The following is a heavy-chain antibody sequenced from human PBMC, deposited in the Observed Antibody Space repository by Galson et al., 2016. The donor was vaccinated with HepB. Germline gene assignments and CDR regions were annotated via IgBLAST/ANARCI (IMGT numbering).Heavy chain of an antibody. J-gene: IGHJ4*02. CDR1: GFTFSDNY. V-gene: IGHV3-11*06. Sequence: SLRLSCAASGFTFSDNYMSWIRQAPGKGLEWLSYITSTGSYTNHARSVNGRFTVSRDNAKNSLYLQMNSLRAEDTAVYYCATGPPSYYYDSSGYYSGWGQGTLVTVSS. D-gene: IGHD3-22*01. CDR3: ATGPPSYYYDSSGYYSG. CDR2: ITSTGSYT.